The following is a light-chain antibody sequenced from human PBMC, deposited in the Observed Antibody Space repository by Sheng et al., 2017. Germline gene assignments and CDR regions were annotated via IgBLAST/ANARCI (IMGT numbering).Light chain of an antibody. V-gene: IGKV3-20*01. Sequence: EIVLTQSPATLSLSPGERATLSCRTSQSVSSSHLAWYQQKPGQAPRLLIYTASTRATGIPDRFSGSGSGTDFTLIIRRLEPEDFAVYYCQHYGSSPPVTFGGGTKVEI. CDR1: QSVSSSH. J-gene: IGKJ4*01. CDR3: QHYGSSPPVT. CDR2: TAS.